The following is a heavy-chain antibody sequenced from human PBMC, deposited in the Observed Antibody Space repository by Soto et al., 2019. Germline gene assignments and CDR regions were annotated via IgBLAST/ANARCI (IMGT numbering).Heavy chain of an antibody. J-gene: IGHJ4*02. Sequence: WETLSLTCTVSGGSVTSYYWSWIRQPPGKGLEWIGDIYHSGITKYNPSLKRRVTISVDTSKNQFSLKLSSVTAADTAVYYCAREDHIAGYYIHYPGQAPLVTVAS. V-gene: IGHV4-59*02. CDR2: IYHSGIT. CDR1: GGSVTSYY. D-gene: IGHD3-10*01. CDR3: AREDHIAGYYIHY.